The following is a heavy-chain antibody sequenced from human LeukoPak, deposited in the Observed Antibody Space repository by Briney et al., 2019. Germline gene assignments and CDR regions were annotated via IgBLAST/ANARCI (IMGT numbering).Heavy chain of an antibody. Sequence: GGSLRLSCAASGFTFSSYAMSWVRQAPGKGLEWVSAISGSGGSTYYADSVKGRFTISRDNSKNTLYLQMNSLRAEDTAVYYCAKAFQYCSGGSCYPFDYWGQGTLVTVSS. CDR2: ISGSGGST. D-gene: IGHD2-15*01. J-gene: IGHJ4*02. V-gene: IGHV3-23*01. CDR3: AKAFQYCSGGSCYPFDY. CDR1: GFTFSSYA.